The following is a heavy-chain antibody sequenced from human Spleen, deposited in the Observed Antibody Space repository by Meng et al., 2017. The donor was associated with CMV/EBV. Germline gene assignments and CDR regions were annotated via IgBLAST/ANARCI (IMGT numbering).Heavy chain of an antibody. V-gene: IGHV4-59*01. CDR2: IYYSGST. Sequence: SETLSLTCAVYGGSFSGYYWSWIRQPPGKGLEWIGYIYYSGSTNYNPSLKSRVTISVDTSKNQFSLKLSSVTAADTAVYYCARDNGSDGGYNPYWYFDLWGRGTLVTVSS. CDR1: GGSFSGYY. CDR3: ARDNGSDGGYNPYWYFDL. D-gene: IGHD5-24*01. J-gene: IGHJ2*01.